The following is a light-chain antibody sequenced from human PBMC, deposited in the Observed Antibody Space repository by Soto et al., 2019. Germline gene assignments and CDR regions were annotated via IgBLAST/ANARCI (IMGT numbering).Light chain of an antibody. Sequence: DIQMTQSASAMSASVGDRVTITCRASQGINNYLAWFQQKPGKVPERLIYAASSLESGVPSRFSGSGSGTEFTLTISSLQPEDSATYCCLPHNTYPWTFGQGTKVEFK. V-gene: IGKV1-17*03. CDR2: AAS. CDR1: QGINNY. J-gene: IGKJ1*01. CDR3: LPHNTYPWT.